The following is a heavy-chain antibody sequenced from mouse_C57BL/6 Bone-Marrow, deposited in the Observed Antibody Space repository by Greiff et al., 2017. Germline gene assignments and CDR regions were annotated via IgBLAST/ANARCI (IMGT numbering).Heavy chain of an antibody. Sequence: QVQLQQPGAELVKPGASVKMSCKASGYTFTSYWITWVKQRPGQGLEWIGDIYPGSGSTSYNEKFKSKATLTVDTSSSTAYMQLSSLTSEDSAVYYCARPYYSNYWCFDVWGAGTTVTVSS. V-gene: IGHV1-55*01. J-gene: IGHJ1*01. D-gene: IGHD2-5*01. CDR1: GYTFTSYW. CDR3: ARPYYSNYWCFDV. CDR2: IYPGSGST.